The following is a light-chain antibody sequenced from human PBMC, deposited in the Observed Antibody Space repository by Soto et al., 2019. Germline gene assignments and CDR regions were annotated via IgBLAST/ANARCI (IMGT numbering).Light chain of an antibody. Sequence: QPVVTQPASVSGSPGQSITISCTGTSSDVGGYDYVSWYQQYPGKAPRLIIYEVNNRPSGVSDRFSGSKSGNTASLTISGLRAEDEGDYFCSSFTGTSALILFGGGTKLTVL. V-gene: IGLV2-14*01. CDR2: EVN. J-gene: IGLJ2*01. CDR1: SSDVGGYDY. CDR3: SSFTGTSALIL.